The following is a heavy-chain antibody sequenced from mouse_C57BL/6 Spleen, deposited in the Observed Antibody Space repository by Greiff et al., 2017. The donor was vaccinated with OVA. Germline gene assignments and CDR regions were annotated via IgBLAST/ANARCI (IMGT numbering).Heavy chain of an antibody. Sequence: QVQLQQPGAELVKPGASVKLSCKASGYTFTSYWMHWVKQRPGQGLEWIGMIHPNSGSTNYNEKFKSKATLTVDKSSSTAYMQLSSLTSEDSAVYYCARRVTTVGAFDYWGQGTTLTVSS. V-gene: IGHV1-64*01. CDR3: ARRVTTVGAFDY. J-gene: IGHJ2*01. CDR1: GYTFTSYW. D-gene: IGHD1-1*01. CDR2: IHPNSGST.